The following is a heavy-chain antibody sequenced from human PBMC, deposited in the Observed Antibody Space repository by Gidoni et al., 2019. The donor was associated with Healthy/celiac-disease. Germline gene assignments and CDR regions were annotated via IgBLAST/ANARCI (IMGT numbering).Heavy chain of an antibody. CDR2: MNPNSGNT. CDR1: GYTFTSYD. J-gene: IGHJ6*02. V-gene: IGHV1-8*01. D-gene: IGHD2-21*02. CDR3: ARGPFLAYCGGDCYSNSDYYYYYYGMDV. Sequence: QVQLVQSGAEVKKPGASVKVSCKASGYTFTSYDINWVRQAHGQGLEWMGWMNPNSGNTGYAQKFQGRVTMTRNTSISTAYMELSSLRSEDTAVYYCARGPFLAYCGGDCYSNSDYYYYYYGMDVWGQGTTVTVSS.